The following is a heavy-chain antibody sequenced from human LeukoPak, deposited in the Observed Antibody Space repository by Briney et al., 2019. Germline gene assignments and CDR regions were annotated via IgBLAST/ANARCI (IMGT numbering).Heavy chain of an antibody. V-gene: IGHV3-30*18. Sequence: GGSLRLSCAASGFTFSSYGMHWVRQAPGKGLEWVAVISYDGSNKYYADSVKGRFTISRDNSKNPLYLQMNSLRAEDTAVYYCAKDKIWFGELLDYWGQGTLVTVSS. J-gene: IGHJ4*02. CDR1: GFTFSSYG. CDR3: AKDKIWFGELLDY. CDR2: ISYDGSNK. D-gene: IGHD3-10*01.